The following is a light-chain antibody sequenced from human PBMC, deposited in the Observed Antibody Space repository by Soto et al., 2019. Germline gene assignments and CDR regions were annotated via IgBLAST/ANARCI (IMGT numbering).Light chain of an antibody. CDR1: NSDVGGYNY. CDR3: SSYTSISTLYV. V-gene: IGLV2-14*01. J-gene: IGLJ1*01. Sequence: QSALTQPASVSGSPGQSITLSCTGTNSDVGGYNYVSWYQQHPGKAPELMIYEVSHRPSGVSNRFSGSKSDNTASLTIPGLQAEDEADYYCSSYTSISTLYVFGTGTKVTVL. CDR2: EVS.